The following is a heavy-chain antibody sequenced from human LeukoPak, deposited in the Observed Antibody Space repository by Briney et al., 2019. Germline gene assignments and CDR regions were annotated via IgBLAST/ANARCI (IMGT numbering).Heavy chain of an antibody. CDR2: IKSKADGETI. D-gene: IGHD1-20*01. CDR1: GFTFTNAC. Sequence: GGSLRLSCAASGFTFTNACMNWVRQAPGKGLEWVGRIKSKADGETIDYAAPVKGRFTFSRGDSKNMLYLQMNSLKSEDTAVYYCSTLTSRGLSDSWGQGTLVTVSS. V-gene: IGHV3-15*07. J-gene: IGHJ4*02. CDR3: STLTSRGLSDS.